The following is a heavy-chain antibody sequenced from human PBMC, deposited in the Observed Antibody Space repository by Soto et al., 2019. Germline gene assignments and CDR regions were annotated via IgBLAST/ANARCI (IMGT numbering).Heavy chain of an antibody. Sequence: VLLLESGGGLVQPGASLRLSCEASGLTFRSYALSWVRQAPGKGLEWVSGISDTGSNPYYADSVKGRFTISRDNSKNTLSLQMKSLRADDTAMYYCAKAGGRVVDAYDTWGQGTLVIVSS. CDR2: ISDTGSNP. V-gene: IGHV3-23*01. J-gene: IGHJ5*02. CDR1: GLTFRSYA. CDR3: AKAGGRVVDAYDT. D-gene: IGHD3-3*01.